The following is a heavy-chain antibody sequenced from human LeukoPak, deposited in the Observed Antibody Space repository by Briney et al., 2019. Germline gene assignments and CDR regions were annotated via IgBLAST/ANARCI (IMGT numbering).Heavy chain of an antibody. CDR1: GGSISSYF. CDR3: ARLLVVTHTWFDP. V-gene: IGHV4-4*09. J-gene: IGHJ5*02. D-gene: IGHD4-23*01. Sequence: PSETLSLTCTVSGGSISSYFWSWIRQPPGKGLEWIGYIYTSGSTNYNPPLTRRVTISVDTSKNQFSLKLSSVTAADTAVYYCARLLVVTHTWFDPWGQGTLVTVSS. CDR2: IYTSGST.